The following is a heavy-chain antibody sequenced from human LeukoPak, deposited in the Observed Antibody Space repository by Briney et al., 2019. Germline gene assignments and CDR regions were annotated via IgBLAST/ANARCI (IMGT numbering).Heavy chain of an antibody. CDR3: AEISHHLPLLILYHMDG. J-gene: IGHJ6*03. Sequence: SETLSLTCTVSGGSITSHSWSWIRQPPGKGLEWIGCMSYSGSTYYNPSLKSRVTLSVDTSKNQFSLRLTSVTAPDTAVYYCAEISHHLPLLILYHMDGWGQGTPVTGSS. CDR2: MSYSGST. CDR1: GGSITSHS. V-gene: IGHV4-59*11. D-gene: IGHD2-15*01.